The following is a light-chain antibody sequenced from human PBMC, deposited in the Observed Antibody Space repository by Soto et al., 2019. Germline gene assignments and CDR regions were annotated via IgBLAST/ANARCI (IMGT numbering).Light chain of an antibody. CDR3: SSYTSSSFYV. Sequence: QSALTQPASVSGSPGQSITISCTGTSSDVGGYNYVSWYQQHPGKAPKLMIYDVSNRPSGVSNRFSGSKSGNTASLTISALQAEDEADYYCSSYTSSSFYVFGTGTKLTVL. J-gene: IGLJ1*01. CDR2: DVS. CDR1: SSDVGGYNY. V-gene: IGLV2-14*01.